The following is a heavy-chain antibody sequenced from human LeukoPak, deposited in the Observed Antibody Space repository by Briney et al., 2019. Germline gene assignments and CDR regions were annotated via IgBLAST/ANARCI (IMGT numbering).Heavy chain of an antibody. D-gene: IGHD5-12*01. CDR2: INQSGST. CDR3: ARPGYSDNDPQENWFDP. J-gene: IGHJ5*02. Sequence: SETLSLTCAVYGGSFSSYYWSWIRQPPEQGLEWMGEINQSGSTNYNPSLKSRVTISVDTSKNQFSLKLSSVTAADTGVYYCARPGYSDNDPQENWFDPWGQGTLVTVSS. V-gene: IGHV4-34*01. CDR1: GGSFSSYY.